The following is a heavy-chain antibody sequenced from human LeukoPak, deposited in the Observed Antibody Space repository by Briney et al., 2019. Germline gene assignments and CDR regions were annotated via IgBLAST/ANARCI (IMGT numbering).Heavy chain of an antibody. J-gene: IGHJ4*02. CDR1: GDSISSVNYF. D-gene: IGHD4-17*01. CDR3: ATRFPDFGDYVPYFDY. V-gene: IGHV4-31*11. CDR2: LSYRGRT. Sequence: PSQTLSLTCAVSGDSISSVNYFWSWIRQHPGKGLEWIGNLSYRGRTYYNPSLRSRVNISLDTSKNHLSLRLSSVTAADTAVYYCATRFPDFGDYVPYFDYWGQGTLVTVSS.